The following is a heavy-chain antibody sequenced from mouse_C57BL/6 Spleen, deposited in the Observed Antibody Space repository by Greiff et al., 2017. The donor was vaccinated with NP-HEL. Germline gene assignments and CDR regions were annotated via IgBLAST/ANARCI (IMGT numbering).Heavy chain of an antibody. V-gene: IGHV1-76*01. J-gene: IGHJ4*01. CDR2: IYPGSGNT. Sequence: QVQLQQSGAELVRPGASVKLSCKASGYTFTDYYINWVKQRPGQGLEWIARIYPGSGNTYYNEKLKGKATLTAEKSSSTAYMQLSSLTSEDSAVYFCARRDGGSRNAMDYWGQGTSVTVSS. D-gene: IGHD1-1*02. CDR3: ARRDGGSRNAMDY. CDR1: GYTFTDYY.